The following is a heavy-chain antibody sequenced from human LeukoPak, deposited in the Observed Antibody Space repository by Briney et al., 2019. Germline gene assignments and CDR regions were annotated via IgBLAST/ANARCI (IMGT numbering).Heavy chain of an antibody. J-gene: IGHJ4*02. CDR2: IRYDGSNK. CDR3: ASLGGGYDPLDY. CDR1: GFTFSSYG. D-gene: IGHD5-12*01. Sequence: GGSLRLSCAASGFTFSSYGMHWVRQAPGKGLEWVAFIRYDGSNKYYADSVKGRFTISRDNSKNTLYLQMNSLRAEDTAVYYCASLGGGYDPLDYWGQGTLVTVSS. V-gene: IGHV3-30*02.